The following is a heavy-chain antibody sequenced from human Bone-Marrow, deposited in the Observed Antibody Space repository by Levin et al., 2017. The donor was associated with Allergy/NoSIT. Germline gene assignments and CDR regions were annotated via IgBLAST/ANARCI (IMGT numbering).Heavy chain of an antibody. J-gene: IGHJ4*02. CDR3: ARMGGKHRYDFDS. D-gene: IGHD3-16*01. CDR1: GFTFENHG. Sequence: LSLTCVGSGFTFENHGIHWVRQAPGKGLEWVSVVSHDGNTEYFGDSVKGRLTMSRDNSKNTVYLVIHSLRVDDTAVYYWARMGGKHRYDFDSWGQGTLVVVSS. V-gene: IGHV3-30*03. CDR2: VSHDGNTE.